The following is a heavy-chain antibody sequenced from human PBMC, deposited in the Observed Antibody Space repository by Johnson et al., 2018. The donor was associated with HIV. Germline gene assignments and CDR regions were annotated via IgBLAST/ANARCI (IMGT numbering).Heavy chain of an antibody. CDR1: GFTFSSYG. V-gene: IGHV3-30*18. CDR2: ISYDGSDK. CDR3: AKGTQGIATPDAFDI. D-gene: IGHD2-21*01. Sequence: QVQLVESGGGLVQPGGSLRLSCAASGFTFSSYGMHWVRQAPGKGLEWAAVISYDGSDKYYADSVKGRFTISRDNSKNTLYLQMNSLRAEDTAVYYCAKGTQGIATPDAFDIWGQGTMVTVSS. J-gene: IGHJ3*02.